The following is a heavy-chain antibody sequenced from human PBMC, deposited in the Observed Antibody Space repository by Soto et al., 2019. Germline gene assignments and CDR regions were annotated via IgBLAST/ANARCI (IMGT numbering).Heavy chain of an antibody. D-gene: IGHD2-15*01. V-gene: IGHV3-23*01. CDR1: GFTVSSHA. CDR2: VTADGGT. CDR3: APHVSCSGGSCQYDAFAI. Sequence: EVQVLESGGGLVQPGGSLRLSCEGSGFTVSSHAMTWIRQAPGKGPEWVSTVTADGGTYYADSVKGRFAMSRDTSENTMYLHMNSLGAADTAAYYCAPHVSCSGGSCQYDAFAIRGQGTMVTVSS. J-gene: IGHJ3*02.